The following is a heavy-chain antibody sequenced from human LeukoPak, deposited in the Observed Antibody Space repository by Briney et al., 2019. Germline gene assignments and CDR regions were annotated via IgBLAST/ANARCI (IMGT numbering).Heavy chain of an antibody. Sequence: GGSLRLSCVVSGFTFDDYAMHWVRQAPGKGLEWVSGISGNSGSIGYADSVKGRFTISRDNAKNSLYLQMNSLRAEDTAVYYCAREETYYYGSGFRVSYYYYMDVWDKGTTVTISS. J-gene: IGHJ6*03. CDR1: GFTFDDYA. CDR3: AREETYYYGSGFRVSYYYYMDV. D-gene: IGHD3-10*01. CDR2: ISGNSGSI. V-gene: IGHV3-9*01.